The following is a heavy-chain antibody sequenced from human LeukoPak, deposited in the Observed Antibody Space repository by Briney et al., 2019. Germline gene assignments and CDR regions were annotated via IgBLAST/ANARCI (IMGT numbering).Heavy chain of an antibody. CDR3: ASRDYSGRHFDY. CDR1: GGSISTTSYY. J-gene: IGHJ4*02. D-gene: IGHD4-23*01. Sequence: SETLSLTCTVSGGSISTTSYYWDWVRHPPGKGLEWVGYMYYSGSTNYNPSLKSRVTISVDTSKNQFSLKLSSVTAADTAMYYCASRDYSGRHFDYWGQGTLVTVSS. CDR2: MYYSGST. V-gene: IGHV4-61*05.